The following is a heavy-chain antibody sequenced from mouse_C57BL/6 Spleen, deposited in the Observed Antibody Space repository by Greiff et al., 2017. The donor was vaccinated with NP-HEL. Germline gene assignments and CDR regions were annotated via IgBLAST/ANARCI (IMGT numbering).Heavy chain of an antibody. J-gene: IGHJ2*01. CDR2: IRNKANGYTT. CDR1: GFTFTDYY. CDR3: ARYRTVTAGYYFDY. D-gene: IGHD2-2*01. Sequence: EVKLMESGGGLVQPGGSLSLSCAASGFTFTDYYMSWVRQPPGKALEWLGFIRNKANGYTTEYSASVKGRFTISRDNSQSILYLQMNALRAEDSATYYCARYRTVTAGYYFDYWGQGTTLTVSS. V-gene: IGHV7-3*01.